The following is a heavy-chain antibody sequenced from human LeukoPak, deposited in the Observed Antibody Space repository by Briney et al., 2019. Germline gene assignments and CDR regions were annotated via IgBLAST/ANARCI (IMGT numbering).Heavy chain of an antibody. Sequence: GGSLRLSCAASGFTFSSYGMNWVRQAPGKGLEWVSYISSSGSTIYYADSVKGRFTISRDNAKNSLYLQMNSLRAEDTAVYYCARVSGYCSSTSCYGSAFDIWGQGTMVTVSS. CDR1: GFTFSSYG. V-gene: IGHV3-48*03. J-gene: IGHJ3*02. CDR2: ISSSGSTI. CDR3: ARVSGYCSSTSCYGSAFDI. D-gene: IGHD2-2*01.